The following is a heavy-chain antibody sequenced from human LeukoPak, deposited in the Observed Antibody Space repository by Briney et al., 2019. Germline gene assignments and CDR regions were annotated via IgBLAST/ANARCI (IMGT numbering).Heavy chain of an antibody. CDR3: ARVRGSYSIDY. V-gene: IGHV3-66*01. CDR1: GFTVSSNY. D-gene: IGHD1-26*01. Sequence: GGSLRLSCAASGFTVSSNYMSWVRQAPGKGLEWVSVIYSGGSTYYADSVKGRFTISRDNSKNTLYLQMNSLRAEDTAVYYCARVRGSYSIDYWGQGTLVTVSS. J-gene: IGHJ4*02. CDR2: IYSGGST.